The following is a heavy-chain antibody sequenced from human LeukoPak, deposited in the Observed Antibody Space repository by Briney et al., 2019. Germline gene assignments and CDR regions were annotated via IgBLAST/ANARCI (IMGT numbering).Heavy chain of an antibody. CDR1: GFTFSSYW. D-gene: IGHD1-26*01. J-gene: IGHJ3*02. CDR2: INSDGSST. Sequence: GGSLRLSCAASGFTFSSYWMHWVRQAPGKGLVWVSRINSDGSSTSYADSVKGRFTISRDNAKNTLYLQMNSLSAEDTAVYYCARDEYRGPNAFDIWGQGTMVTVSS. V-gene: IGHV3-74*01. CDR3: ARDEYRGPNAFDI.